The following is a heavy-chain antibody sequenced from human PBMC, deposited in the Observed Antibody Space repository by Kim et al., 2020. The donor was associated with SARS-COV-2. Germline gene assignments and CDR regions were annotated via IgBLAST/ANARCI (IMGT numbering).Heavy chain of an antibody. CDR3: ARDRGPRVDYYDSSGYQKDAFDI. CDR1: GFTVSSNY. Sequence: GGSLRLSCAASGFTVSSNYMSWVRQAPGKGLEWVSVIYSGGSTYYADSVKGRFTISRDNSKNTLYLQMNSLRAEDTAVYYCARDRGPRVDYYDSSGYQKDAFDIWGQGTMVTVSS. CDR2: IYSGGST. V-gene: IGHV3-53*01. D-gene: IGHD3-22*01. J-gene: IGHJ3*02.